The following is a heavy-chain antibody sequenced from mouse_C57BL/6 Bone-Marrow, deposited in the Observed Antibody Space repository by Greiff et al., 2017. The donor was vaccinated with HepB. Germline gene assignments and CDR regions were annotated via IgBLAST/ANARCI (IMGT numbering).Heavy chain of an antibody. J-gene: IGHJ3*01. V-gene: IGHV5-6*02. CDR3: ASRRWLLPFAY. D-gene: IGHD2-3*01. Sequence: EVMLVESGGDLVKPGGSLKLSCAASGFTFSSYGLSWVRQTPNTRLEWVATISSGGSYTYYPDSVKGRVTISRDNAKNTLYLQMSSLKSEDTAMYYCASRRWLLPFAYWGQGTLVTVSA. CDR2: ISSGGSYT. CDR1: GFTFSSYG.